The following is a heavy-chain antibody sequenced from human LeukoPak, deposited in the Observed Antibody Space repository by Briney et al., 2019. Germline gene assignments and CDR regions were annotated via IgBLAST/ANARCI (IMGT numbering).Heavy chain of an antibody. Sequence: GGSLRLSCTASGFTFNTYMSWVRQAPGKGLEWVAFIRYDGSNKYYADSVKGRFTISRDNSKNTLYLQMNSLRAEDTAVYYCARDFAGYSSGWYPRSWGQGTMVTVSS. CDR1: GFTFNTY. V-gene: IGHV3-30*02. CDR3: ARDFAGYSSGWYPRS. J-gene: IGHJ3*01. D-gene: IGHD6-19*01. CDR2: IRYDGSNK.